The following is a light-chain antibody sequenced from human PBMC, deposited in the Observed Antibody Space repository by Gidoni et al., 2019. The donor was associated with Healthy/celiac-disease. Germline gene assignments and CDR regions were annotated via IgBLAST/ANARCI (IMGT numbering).Light chain of an antibody. CDR3: QQSYSTPYT. CDR1: QSISSY. V-gene: IGKV1-39*01. Sequence: DIQITQSPYSLSASVGDRVTITCRASQSISSYVNWYQQKTGKAPKLLIDAASSLQSGVPSRVSGSVSVADFTLTISSLQPEDFATYYCQQSYSTPYTFGQGTKLEIK. J-gene: IGKJ2*01. CDR2: AAS.